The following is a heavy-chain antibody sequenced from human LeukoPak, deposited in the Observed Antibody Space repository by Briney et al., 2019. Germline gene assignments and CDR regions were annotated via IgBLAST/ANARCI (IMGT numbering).Heavy chain of an antibody. CDR2: ISSSSTYI. V-gene: IGHV3-21*04. Sequence: GGSLRLSCAASGFTFSSYYMNWVRQAPGKGLEWVSSISSSSTYIYYADSVKGRFTISRDNSKNTLYLQMNSLRAEDTAVYYCASGSGSYRTPYYYMDVWGTGTTVTVSS. J-gene: IGHJ6*03. CDR3: ASGSGSYRTPYYYMDV. D-gene: IGHD3-10*01. CDR1: GFTFSSYY.